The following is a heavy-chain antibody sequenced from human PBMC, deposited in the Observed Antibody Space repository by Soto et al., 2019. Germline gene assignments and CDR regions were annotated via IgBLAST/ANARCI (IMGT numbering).Heavy chain of an antibody. D-gene: IGHD3-10*01. Sequence: GGSLRLSCAASGFTFSNAWMSWVRQAPGKGLEWVGRIKSKTDGGTTDYAAPVKGRVTISIDNSKNTLYLQMNSLKTEDTAVYCCTTDRPLRYFDYWGQGTLVTVSS. J-gene: IGHJ4*02. CDR2: IKSKTDGGTT. CDR1: GFTFSNAW. V-gene: IGHV3-15*01. CDR3: TTDRPLRYFDY.